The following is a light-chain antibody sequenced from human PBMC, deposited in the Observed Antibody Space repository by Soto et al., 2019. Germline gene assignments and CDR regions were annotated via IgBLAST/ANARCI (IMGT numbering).Light chain of an antibody. Sequence: DIQMTQSPSSLSASVGDRVTITCRASQGINHYLAWFQQKPGKVPKLLIYATSTLQSVVPSRFSGSGFGTDFTLTISSLQPEDVATYYCQKHNSAPLFFGPGTKVDIK. CDR1: QGINHY. CDR3: QKHNSAPLF. CDR2: ATS. J-gene: IGKJ3*01. V-gene: IGKV1-27*01.